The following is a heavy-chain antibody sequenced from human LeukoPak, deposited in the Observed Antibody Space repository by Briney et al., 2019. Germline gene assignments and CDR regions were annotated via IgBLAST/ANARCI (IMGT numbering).Heavy chain of an antibody. D-gene: IGHD6-13*01. CDR3: ARGVTAGTDY. Sequence: ASVKVSCKASGYTFTNYDISWVRQATGQGLEWMGWVTPNSGNTGYAQNFQGRVTMARNTSISTAYMELSSLRFEDTAVYYCARGVTAGTDYWGQGTLVTVSS. J-gene: IGHJ4*02. V-gene: IGHV1-8*01. CDR2: VTPNSGNT. CDR1: GYTFTNYD.